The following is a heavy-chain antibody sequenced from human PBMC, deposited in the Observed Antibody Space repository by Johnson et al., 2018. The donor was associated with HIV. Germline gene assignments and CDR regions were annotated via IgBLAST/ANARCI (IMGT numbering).Heavy chain of an antibody. V-gene: IGHV3-13*01. CDR3: ARGFCSSASCYLHAFDI. Sequence: LSCAASGFTFSSYDMHWVRQATGKGLEWVSAIGTAGDTYYPGSVKGRFTISRENAKNSLYLQMNTLRAEDTAVYYCARGFCSSASCYLHAFDIWGQGTMVTVSS. CDR1: GFTFSSYD. J-gene: IGHJ3*02. CDR2: IGTAGDT. D-gene: IGHD2-2*01.